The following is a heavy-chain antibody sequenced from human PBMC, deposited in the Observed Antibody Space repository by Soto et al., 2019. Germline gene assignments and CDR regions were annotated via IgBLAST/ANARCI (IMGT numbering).Heavy chain of an antibody. CDR1: GFTFSSYW. Sequence: EVHLVESGGVLVQPGGSLRLSCAASGFTFSSYWMHWVRQVPGRGLVWVSRISSDGSFTDYEDSVKGRFTISRDNTKNTLYLQMNGLRAEDTAVYYCARTAYCRGVCHYYFDSWGQGTLVTVSS. D-gene: IGHD2-21*01. J-gene: IGHJ4*02. CDR2: ISSDGSFT. CDR3: ARTAYCRGVCHYYFDS. V-gene: IGHV3-74*01.